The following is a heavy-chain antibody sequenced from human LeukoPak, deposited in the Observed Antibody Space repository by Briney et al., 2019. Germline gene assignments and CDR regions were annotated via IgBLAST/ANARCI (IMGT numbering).Heavy chain of an antibody. CDR2: IYHSGST. V-gene: IGHV4-34*01. D-gene: IGHD3-3*01. CDR1: GGSFSGYY. J-gene: IGHJ4*02. Sequence: SETLSLTCAVYGGSFSGYYWSWIRQPPGKGLEWIGEIYHSGSTNYNPSLKSRVTISVDKSKNQFSLKLSSVTAADTAVYYCARDRRFLEWSHYFDYWGQGTLVTVSS. CDR3: ARDRRFLEWSHYFDY.